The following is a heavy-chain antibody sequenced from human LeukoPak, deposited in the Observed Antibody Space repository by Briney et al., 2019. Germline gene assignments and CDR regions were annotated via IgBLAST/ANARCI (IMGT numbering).Heavy chain of an antibody. V-gene: IGHV3-21*01. J-gene: IGHJ4*02. CDR1: GFTFSSYS. Sequence: GGSLRLSCAASGFTFSSYSMNWVRQAPGKGLEWVSSISSSSSYIYYADSVKGRFTISRDNAKNSLYLEMNSLRAEDTAVYYCARELGTTWDYWGQGTLVTVSS. D-gene: IGHD3-16*01. CDR2: ISSSSSYI. CDR3: ARELGTTWDY.